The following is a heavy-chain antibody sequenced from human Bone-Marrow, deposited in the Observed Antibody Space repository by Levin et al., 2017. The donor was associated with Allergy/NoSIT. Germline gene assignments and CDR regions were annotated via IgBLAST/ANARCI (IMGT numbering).Heavy chain of an antibody. V-gene: IGHV1-69*06. CDR1: GGSFAAYG. D-gene: IGHD3-10*01. CDR3: AGDYYASGITFYYYYYMDV. J-gene: IGHJ6*03. CDR2: IIPIFGTT. Sequence: GASVKVSCKASGGSFAAYGISWVRQAPGQGLEWMGGIIPIFGTTNYAQKFQGRVTITADKSTSTAYMELSSLRSEDSAVYYCAGDYYASGITFYYYYYMDVWGKGTTVTVSS.